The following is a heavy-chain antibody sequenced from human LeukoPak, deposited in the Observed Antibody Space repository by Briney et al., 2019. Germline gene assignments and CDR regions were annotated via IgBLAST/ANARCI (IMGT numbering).Heavy chain of an antibody. D-gene: IGHD3-22*01. V-gene: IGHV4-30-4*01. CDR2: IYYSWST. Sequence: IGYIYYSWSTYYNPSLKGRVTISVDTSKNQFSLKLSSVTAADTAAYYCASYDSSGINFDYWGQGTLVTVSS. J-gene: IGHJ4*02. CDR3: ASYDSSGINFDY.